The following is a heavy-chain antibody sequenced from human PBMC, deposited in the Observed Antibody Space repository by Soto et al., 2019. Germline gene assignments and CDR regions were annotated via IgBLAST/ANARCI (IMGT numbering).Heavy chain of an antibody. J-gene: IGHJ6*02. CDR2: IDPSDSYT. CDR1: GYSFTSYW. Sequence: GESLKISCKGSGYSFTSYWISWVRQMPGKGLEWMGRIDPSDSYTNYSPSFQGHVTISADKSISTAYLQWSSLKASDTAMYYCASRDCSSTSCYDYYYYGMDFWGQGTMVTVSS. CDR3: ASRDCSSTSCYDYYYYGMDF. D-gene: IGHD2-2*01. V-gene: IGHV5-10-1*01.